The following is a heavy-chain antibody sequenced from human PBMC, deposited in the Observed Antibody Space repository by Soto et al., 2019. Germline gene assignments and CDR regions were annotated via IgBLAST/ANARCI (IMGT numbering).Heavy chain of an antibody. CDR3: ARGPYYYDSSGYPDYNWFDP. J-gene: IGHJ5*02. V-gene: IGHV1-18*01. D-gene: IGHD3-22*01. CDR2: ISAYNGNT. CDR1: GYTFTSYG. Sequence: ASVKVSCKASGYTFTSYGISWVRQAPGQGLEWMGWISAYNGNTNYAQKFQGRVTITADESTSTAYMEMSSLRSEDTAVYYCARGPYYYDSSGYPDYNWFDPWGQGTLVTVSS.